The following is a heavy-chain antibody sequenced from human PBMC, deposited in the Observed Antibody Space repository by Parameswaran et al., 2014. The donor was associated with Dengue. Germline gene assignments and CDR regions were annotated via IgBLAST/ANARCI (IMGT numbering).Heavy chain of an antibody. D-gene: IGHD5-12*01. V-gene: IGHV3-21*01. Sequence: KWIRQAPRKGLEWVSSISSSSSYIYYADSVKGRFTISRDNAKNSLYLQMNSLRAEDTAVYYCARDPVDIVATMSYYYYGMDVWGQGTTVTVSS. J-gene: IGHJ6*02. CDR3: ARDPVDIVATMSYYYYGMDV. CDR2: ISSSSSYI.